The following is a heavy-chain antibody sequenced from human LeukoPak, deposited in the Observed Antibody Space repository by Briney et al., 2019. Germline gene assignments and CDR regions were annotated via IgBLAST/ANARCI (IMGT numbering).Heavy chain of an antibody. J-gene: IGHJ4*02. CDR1: GFTFSSYA. D-gene: IGHD6-13*01. Sequence: GGSLRLSCAASGFTFSSYAMHWVRQAPGKGLEWVAVISYDGSNKYYADSVKGRFTISRDNSESTLYLQMNSLRAEDTAVYYCARQVGNSWYDYWGQGTLVTVSS. CDR2: ISYDGSNK. V-gene: IGHV3-30-3*01. CDR3: ARQVGNSWYDY.